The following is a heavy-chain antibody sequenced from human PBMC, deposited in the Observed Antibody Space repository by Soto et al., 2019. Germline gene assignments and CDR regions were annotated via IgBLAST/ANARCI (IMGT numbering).Heavy chain of an antibody. J-gene: IGHJ5*02. Sequence: SQTLSLTCAISGDSVSSNSAAWNWIRQSPSRGLEWLGRTYYRSKWYNDYAVSVKSRITINPDTSKNQFSLQLNSVTPEDTAVYYCARGLGYDFWSGYPENWFDPWGQGTLVTVSS. CDR2: TYYRSKWYN. D-gene: IGHD3-3*01. CDR1: GDSVSSNSAA. CDR3: ARGLGYDFWSGYPENWFDP. V-gene: IGHV6-1*01.